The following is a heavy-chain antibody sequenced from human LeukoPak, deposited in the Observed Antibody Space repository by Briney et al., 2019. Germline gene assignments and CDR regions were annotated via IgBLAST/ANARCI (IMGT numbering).Heavy chain of an antibody. D-gene: IGHD3-9*01. CDR1: GGSISSSSHY. V-gene: IGHV4-39*01. CDR3: ARQGPDYDILTGLDY. CDR2: VYYSGST. J-gene: IGHJ4*02. Sequence: SETLSLTRTVSGGSISSSSHYWGWIRPPPGKGLEWIGSVYYSGSTYYNQSVKSLVTISIDTSKTQLSLKLSSVTAADTALYYCARQGPDYDILTGLDYWGQGTLVTVSS.